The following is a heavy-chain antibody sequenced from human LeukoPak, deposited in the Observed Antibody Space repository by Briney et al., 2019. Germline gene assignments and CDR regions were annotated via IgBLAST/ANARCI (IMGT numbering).Heavy chain of an antibody. D-gene: IGHD3-22*01. CDR1: GGSISCGGYY. CDR2: IYHSGST. CDR3: ARDRDSSGYPTPLDY. J-gene: IGHJ4*02. Sequence: PSQTLSLTCTVSGGSISCGGYYWSWLRQPPGKGLEWIGYIYHSGSTYYNPSLKSRVTISVDRSKNQFSLKLSSVTAADTAVYYCARDRDSSGYPTPLDYWGQGTLVTVSS. V-gene: IGHV4-30-2*01.